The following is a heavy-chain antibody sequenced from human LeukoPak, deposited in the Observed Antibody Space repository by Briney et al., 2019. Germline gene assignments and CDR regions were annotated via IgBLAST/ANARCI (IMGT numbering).Heavy chain of an antibody. J-gene: IGHJ3*02. V-gene: IGHV4-4*07. CDR2: IYTSGST. CDR1: GGSISSYY. D-gene: IGHD4-17*01. CDR3: AETTVSTFDAFDI. Sequence: SETLSLTCTVSGGSISSYYWSWIRQPAGKGLEWIGRIYTSGSTNYNPSLKSRVTMSVDTSKNQISLKLSSVTAADTAVYYCAETTVSTFDAFDIWGQGTMVTVSS.